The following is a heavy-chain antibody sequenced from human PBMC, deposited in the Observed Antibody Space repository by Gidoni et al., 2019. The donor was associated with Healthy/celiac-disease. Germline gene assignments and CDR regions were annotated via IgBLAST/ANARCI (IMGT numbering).Heavy chain of an antibody. V-gene: IGHV3-49*04. Sequence: EVQLVESGGGLVQPGRSLRLSCTASGFPFGDYAMSWVRQAPGKGLEWVGFIRSKAYGGTTEYAASVKGRFTISRDDSKSIAYLQMNSLKTEDTAVYYCTRAPIGYCSSTSCPKGVGYYYYGMDVWGQGTTVTVSS. CDR3: TRAPIGYCSSTSCPKGVGYYYYGMDV. CDR1: GFPFGDYA. CDR2: IRSKAYGGTT. D-gene: IGHD2-2*01. J-gene: IGHJ6*02.